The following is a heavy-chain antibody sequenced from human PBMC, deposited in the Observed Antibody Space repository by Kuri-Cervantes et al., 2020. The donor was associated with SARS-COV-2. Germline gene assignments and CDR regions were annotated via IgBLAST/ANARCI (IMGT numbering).Heavy chain of an antibody. Sequence: GGSLRLSCAASGFTFSDYYMTWVRQAPGKGLEWVSYISGSGSTKYYADSVKGRFTISRDNGKNSLFLQMNSLRAEDTAVYYRARSRLGYCSSTGCYLDAFDIWGQGTMVTVSS. CDR2: ISGSGSTK. CDR3: ARSRLGYCSSTGCYLDAFDI. J-gene: IGHJ3*02. D-gene: IGHD2-2*01. V-gene: IGHV3-11*01. CDR1: GFTFSDYY.